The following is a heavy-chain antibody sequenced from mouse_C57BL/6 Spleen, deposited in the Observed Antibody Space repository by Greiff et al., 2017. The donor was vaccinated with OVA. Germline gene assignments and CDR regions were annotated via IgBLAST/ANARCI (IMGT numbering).Heavy chain of an antibody. D-gene: IGHD2-5*01. CDR1: GYSFTDYN. Sequence: EVKVVESGPELVKPGASVKISCKASGYSFTDYNMNWVKQSNGKSLEWIGVINPNYGTTSYNQKFKGKATLTVDQSSSTAYMQLNSLTSEDSAVYYCASAYYSNSSFLYWGQGTLVTVSA. CDR3: ASAYYSNSSFLY. V-gene: IGHV1-39*01. CDR2: INPNYGTT. J-gene: IGHJ3*01.